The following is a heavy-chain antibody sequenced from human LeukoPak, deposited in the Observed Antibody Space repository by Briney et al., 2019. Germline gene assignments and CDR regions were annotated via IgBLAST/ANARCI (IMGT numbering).Heavy chain of an antibody. V-gene: IGHV3-23*01. J-gene: IGHJ4*02. Sequence: GRSLRLSCAASGFTFSIYAMSWVRQAPGKGLEWVSAISGSGGTAYYADSVKGRFTISRDNSKNTLYLEMNSLRAEDTAMYYCARAYPPPAAGFDYWGQGTLVTVSS. CDR2: ISGSGGTA. CDR3: ARAYPPPAAGFDY. CDR1: GFTFSIYA. D-gene: IGHD6-13*01.